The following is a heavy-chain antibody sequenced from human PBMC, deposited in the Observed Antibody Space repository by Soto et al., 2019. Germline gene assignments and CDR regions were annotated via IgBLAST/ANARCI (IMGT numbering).Heavy chain of an antibody. J-gene: IGHJ4*02. CDR3: ARLYGGVNPEGFDY. V-gene: IGHV3-21*01. Sequence: PGGSLRLSCAASGFTFSSYSMNWVRQAPGKGLEWVSSISSSSNYIYYADSVKGRFTISRDNAKNSLYLQMNSLRAEDTAVYYCARLYGGVNPEGFDYWGQGTLVTVSS. CDR2: ISSSSNYI. CDR1: GFTFSSYS. D-gene: IGHD2-8*02.